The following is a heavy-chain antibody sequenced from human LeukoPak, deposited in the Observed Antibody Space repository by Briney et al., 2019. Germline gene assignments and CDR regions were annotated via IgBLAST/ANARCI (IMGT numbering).Heavy chain of an antibody. D-gene: IGHD3-3*02. J-gene: IGHJ6*02. CDR3: ARVSIVYGMDV. V-gene: IGHV4-59*01. CDR2: MFYTGST. Sequence: PSQTLSLTCSVSGGSISSDYWSWVRQPPGKGLDWVGYMFYTGSTNYNPSLKSRVTISVDRSKNQFSLKLSSVTAADTAVYYCARVSIVYGMDVWGQGTTVTVSS. CDR1: GGSISSDY.